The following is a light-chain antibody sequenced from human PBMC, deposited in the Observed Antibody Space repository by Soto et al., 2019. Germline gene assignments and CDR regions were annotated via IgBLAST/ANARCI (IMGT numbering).Light chain of an antibody. CDR1: QSVSSSY. Sequence: EIGLTQSPGTLSLSPVERATLSCRASQSVSSSYLAWYQQKPGQAPRLLIYGASSRATGIPDRSSGSGSGTDFTLTISRLEPEDFAVYYCQQYGRTFGQGTKVEIK. J-gene: IGKJ1*01. CDR3: QQYGRT. CDR2: GAS. V-gene: IGKV3-20*01.